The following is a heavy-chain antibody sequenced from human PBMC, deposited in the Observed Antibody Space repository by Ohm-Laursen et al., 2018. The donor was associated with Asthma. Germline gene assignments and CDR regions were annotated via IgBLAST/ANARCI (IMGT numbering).Heavy chain of an antibody. Sequence: SLRLSCTASGFTFSSYGMHWVRQAPGKGLEWVAVIWYDGSNKYYADSVKGRFTISRDNAKNSLYLQMHSLRPEDTAVYYCARSWGGSDYWGQGTLVTVSS. D-gene: IGHD3-16*01. V-gene: IGHV3-33*01. CDR3: ARSWGGSDY. CDR1: GFTFSSYG. CDR2: IWYDGSNK. J-gene: IGHJ4*02.